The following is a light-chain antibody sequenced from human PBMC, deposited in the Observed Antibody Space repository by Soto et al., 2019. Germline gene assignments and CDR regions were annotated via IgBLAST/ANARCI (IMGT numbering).Light chain of an antibody. CDR3: QQYGSSPMYT. CDR1: QVFSSSY. V-gene: IGKV3-20*01. Sequence: ELVLTQSPGPLSLSPGERATLSCRASQVFSSSYLAWYQQKPGQAPRLLIYGASGRDTGIPDTFSGSGSGTDFNLTISRLEPEDFAVDYCQQYGSSPMYTFGQGTKLEIK. CDR2: GAS. J-gene: IGKJ2*01.